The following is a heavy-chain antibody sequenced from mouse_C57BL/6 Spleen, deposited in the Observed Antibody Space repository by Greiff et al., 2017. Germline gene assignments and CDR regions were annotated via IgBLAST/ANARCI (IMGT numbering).Heavy chain of an antibody. CDR1: GYAFSSYW. J-gene: IGHJ4*01. CDR3: ARGTHYYGHYAMDY. V-gene: IGHV1-80*01. Sequence: QVQLKQSGAELVKPGASVKISCKASGYAFSSYWMNWVKQRPGKGLEWIGQIYPGDGDTNYNGKFKGKATLTADKSSSTAYMQLSSLTSEDSAVYFCARGTHYYGHYAMDYWGQGTSVTVSS. CDR2: IYPGDGDT. D-gene: IGHD1-2*01.